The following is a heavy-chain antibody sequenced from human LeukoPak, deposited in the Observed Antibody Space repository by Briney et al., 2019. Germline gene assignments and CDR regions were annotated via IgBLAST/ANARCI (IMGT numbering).Heavy chain of an antibody. CDR1: GYTFTSYG. D-gene: IGHD3-10*01. CDR3: ARGLWFGEFIPNGMDV. J-gene: IGHJ6*04. V-gene: IGHV1-18*04. CDR2: ISAYNGNT. Sequence: ASVKVSRKASGYTFTSYGISWVRQAPGQGLEWMGWISAYNGNTNYAQKLQGRVTMTTDTSTSTAYMELRSLRSDDTAVYYCARGLWFGEFIPNGMDVWGKGTTVTVSS.